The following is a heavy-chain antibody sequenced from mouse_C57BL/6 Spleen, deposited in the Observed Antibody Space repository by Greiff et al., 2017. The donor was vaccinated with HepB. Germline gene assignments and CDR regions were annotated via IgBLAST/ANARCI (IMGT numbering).Heavy chain of an antibody. D-gene: IGHD2-3*01. Sequence: EVQLQQSGPELVKPGASVKISCKASGYTFTDYYMNWVKQSHGKSLEWIGDINPNNGGTSYNQKLKGKATLTVDKSSSTAYMELRSLTSEDYAVYYCASPYDGYSAWFAYWGQGTLVTVSA. CDR1: GYTFTDYY. J-gene: IGHJ3*01. V-gene: IGHV1-26*01. CDR3: ASPYDGYSAWFAY. CDR2: INPNNGGT.